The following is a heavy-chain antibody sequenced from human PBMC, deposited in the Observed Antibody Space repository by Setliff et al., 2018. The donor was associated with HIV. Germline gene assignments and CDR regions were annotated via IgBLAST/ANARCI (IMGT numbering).Heavy chain of an antibody. J-gene: IGHJ4*02. CDR1: GNSFNGDF. CDR2: IKLSSGGT. D-gene: IGHD6-25*01. V-gene: IGHV1-2*02. CDR3: VTSPGSFTSVDETEAGDY. Sequence: GASVKVSCKAPGNSFNGDFLNWVRQAPGQGLEWMGNIKLSSGGTKFAQKFLGRVTMTRDTSTNTAFMELRRLNSDDTATYFCVTSPGSFTSVDETEAGDYWGQGTLVTSPQ.